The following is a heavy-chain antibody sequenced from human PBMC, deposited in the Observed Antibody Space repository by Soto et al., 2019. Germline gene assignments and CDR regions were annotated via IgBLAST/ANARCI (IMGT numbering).Heavy chain of an antibody. D-gene: IGHD2-2*01. CDR2: ISSSSSYI. CDR1: GFTFSSYS. J-gene: IGHJ6*03. V-gene: IGHV3-21*01. CDR3: ARSHRVPAATNPPYYYYMDV. Sequence: GGSLRLSCAASGFTFSSYSMNWVRQAPGKGLEWVSSISSSSSYIYYADSVKGRFTISRDNAKNSLYLQMNSLRAEDTAVYYCARSHRVPAATNPPYYYYMDVWGKGTTVTVSS.